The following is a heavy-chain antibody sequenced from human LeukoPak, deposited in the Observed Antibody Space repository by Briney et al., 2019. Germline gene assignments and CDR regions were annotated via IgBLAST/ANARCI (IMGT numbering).Heavy chain of an antibody. CDR3: ARMDLGATAFDY. D-gene: IGHD1-26*01. CDR1: GGTFSSYA. CDR2: IIPIFGTA. V-gene: IGHV1-69*05. Sequence: AASVKVSCKASGGTFSSYAISWVRQAPGQGLEWMGGIIPIFGTANYAQKFQGRVTITTDESTSTAYMELSSLRSEDTAVYYCARMDLGATAFDYRGQGTLVTVSS. J-gene: IGHJ4*02.